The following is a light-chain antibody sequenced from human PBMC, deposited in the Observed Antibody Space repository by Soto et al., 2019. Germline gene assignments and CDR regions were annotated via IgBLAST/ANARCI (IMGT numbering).Light chain of an antibody. CDR3: TSYTRDTALV. Sequence: QSALTQPASVSGSPGQSITISCTGTSSDIGVYNYVSWYQHHPGKAPKLIIYEVSNRPSGVSNRFSGSKSGSTASLTISGLQAEDEADYHCTSYTRDTALVFGTGTKVTVL. V-gene: IGLV2-14*01. CDR1: SSDIGVYNY. J-gene: IGLJ1*01. CDR2: EVS.